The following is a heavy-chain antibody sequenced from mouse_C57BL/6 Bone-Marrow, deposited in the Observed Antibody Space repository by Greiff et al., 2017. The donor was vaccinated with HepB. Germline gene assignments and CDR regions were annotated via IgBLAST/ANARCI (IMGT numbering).Heavy chain of an antibody. Sequence: QVQLQQPGAELVKPGASVKMSCKASGYTFTSYWITWVKQRPGQGLEWIGDIYPGSGSTNYNEKFKSKATLTVDTSSSTAYMQLSSLTSEDSAVYYCARSRRDYSGSSYSDYWGQGTTLTVSS. CDR3: ARSRRDYSGSSYSDY. J-gene: IGHJ2*01. V-gene: IGHV1-55*01. CDR2: IYPGSGST. D-gene: IGHD1-1*01. CDR1: GYTFTSYW.